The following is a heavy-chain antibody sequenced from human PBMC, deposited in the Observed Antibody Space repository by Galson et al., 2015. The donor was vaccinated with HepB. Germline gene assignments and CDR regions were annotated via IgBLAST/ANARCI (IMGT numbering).Heavy chain of an antibody. J-gene: IGHJ3*02. Sequence: SVKVSCKASGYTFTSYAMHWMRQAPGQRLEWTGWINAGNGNTKYSQKFQGRVTITRDTSASTAYMELSSLRSEDTAVYYCARQITMIVGDKNRADAFDIWGQGTMVTVSS. CDR1: GYTFTSYA. CDR3: ARQITMIVGDKNRADAFDI. D-gene: IGHD3-22*01. CDR2: INAGNGNT. V-gene: IGHV1-3*01.